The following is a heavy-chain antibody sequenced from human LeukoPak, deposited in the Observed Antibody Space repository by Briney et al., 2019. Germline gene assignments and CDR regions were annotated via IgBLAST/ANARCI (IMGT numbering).Heavy chain of an antibody. V-gene: IGHV3-30*04. CDR3: AKGGDLYFDY. CDR2: ISYDGSNK. Sequence: PGRSLRLSCAASGFTFSSYAMHWVRQAPGKGLEWVAVISYDGSNKYYADSVKGRFTISRDNSKNTLYLQMNSLRAEDTAVYYCAKGGDLYFDYWGQGTLVTVSS. J-gene: IGHJ4*02. CDR1: GFTFSSYA. D-gene: IGHD7-27*01.